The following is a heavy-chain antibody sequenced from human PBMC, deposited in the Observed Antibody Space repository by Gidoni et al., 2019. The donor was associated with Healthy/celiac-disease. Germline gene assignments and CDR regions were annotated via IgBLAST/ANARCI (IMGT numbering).Heavy chain of an antibody. Sequence: EVQLLESGGGLVQPGGSLRLSCAASGCTFSSYAMSWVRQAPGKGLEWVSAFSGSGGSTYYADSVKGRFTISRDNSKNTLYLQMNSLRAEDTAVYYCAKTYGSGSYYNEADYWGQGTLVTVSS. CDR2: FSGSGGST. V-gene: IGHV3-23*01. D-gene: IGHD3-10*01. CDR3: AKTYGSGSYYNEADY. CDR1: GCTFSSYA. J-gene: IGHJ4*02.